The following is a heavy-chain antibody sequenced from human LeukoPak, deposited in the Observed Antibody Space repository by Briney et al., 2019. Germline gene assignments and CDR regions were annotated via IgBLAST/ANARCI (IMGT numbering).Heavy chain of an antibody. CDR1: GYTFTGYY. CDR3: ARAAEGYGDYQSSGY. D-gene: IGHD4-17*01. V-gene: IGHV1-2*02. Sequence: RASVKVSCKASGYTFTGYYMHWVRQAPGQGLEWMGWINPNSGGTNYAQKFQGRVTMTRDTSISTAYMELSRLRSDDTAVYYCARAAEGYGDYQSSGYWGQGTLVTVSS. CDR2: INPNSGGT. J-gene: IGHJ4*02.